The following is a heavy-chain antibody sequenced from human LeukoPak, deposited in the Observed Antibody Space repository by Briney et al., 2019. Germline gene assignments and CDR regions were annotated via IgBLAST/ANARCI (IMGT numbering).Heavy chain of an antibody. J-gene: IGHJ4*02. D-gene: IGHD3-9*01. CDR1: GFTFDDYA. V-gene: IGHV3-9*01. CDR2: ISWNSGSI. CDR3: AREHYDILTGYSDYFDY. Sequence: GRSLRLSCAASGFTFDDYAMHWVRQAPGKGLEWVSGISWNSGSIGYADSVKGRFTISRDNSKNTLYLQMNSLRAEDTAVYYCAREHYDILTGYSDYFDYWGQGTLVTVSS.